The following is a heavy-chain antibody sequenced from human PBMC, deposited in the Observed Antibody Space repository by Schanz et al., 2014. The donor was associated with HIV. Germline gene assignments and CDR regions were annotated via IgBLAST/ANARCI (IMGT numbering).Heavy chain of an antibody. CDR2: INWSGSST. D-gene: IGHD6-19*01. J-gene: IGHJ4*02. CDR1: GFIFQDYA. V-gene: IGHV3-23*01. CDR3: AKMARSVAANTNFDY. Sequence: EVQLLESGGGLVQPGGSLRLSCAASGFIFQDYAMSWVRQAPGKGLEWVSGINWSGSSTAYADSVKGRFTISRDNSKNTLYLQMNSLRVEDTAVYYCAKMARSVAANTNFDYWGQGTLVTVSS.